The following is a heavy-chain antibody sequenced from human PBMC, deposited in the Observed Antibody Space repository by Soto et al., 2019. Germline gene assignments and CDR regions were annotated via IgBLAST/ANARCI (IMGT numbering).Heavy chain of an antibody. D-gene: IGHD3-9*01. CDR3: ASSGHYHILTGFDY. CDR2: IDYSGNT. J-gene: IGHJ4*02. V-gene: IGHV4-31*03. CDR1: GGSVSSGGYY. Sequence: QVQLLESGPGMVKPSQTLSLTCTVSGGSVSSGGYYWSWIRQHPGKGLEWIGYIDYSGNTNYTPSLKSRVTISLDTSKNQFSLKLTSVTAADTAVYYCASSGHYHILTGFDYWGQGTLLTVSS.